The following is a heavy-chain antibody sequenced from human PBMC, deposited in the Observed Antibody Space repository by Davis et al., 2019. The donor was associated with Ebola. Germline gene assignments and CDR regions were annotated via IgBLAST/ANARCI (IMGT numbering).Heavy chain of an antibody. J-gene: IGHJ4*02. V-gene: IGHV3-23*01. CDR1: GFTFDMFA. D-gene: IGHD3-10*01. CDR3: AKEELKVFDY. CDR2: ITGRGGDT. Sequence: PGGSLRLSCVASGFTFDMFAMNWVRQAPGMGLEWVSTITGRGGDTYYADSVQGRFTISRDNSGDTVNLQMNSLRAEDTAVYYCAKEELKVFDYWGQGTLVTVSS.